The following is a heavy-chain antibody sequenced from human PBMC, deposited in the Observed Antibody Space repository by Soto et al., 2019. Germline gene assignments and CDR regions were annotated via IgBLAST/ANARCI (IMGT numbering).Heavy chain of an antibody. J-gene: IGHJ4*02. D-gene: IGHD3-22*01. V-gene: IGHV3-9*01. CDR2: ISWNSGSI. CDR3: EKYWDDSSGYIDY. Sequence: GGSLRLSCAASGFTFDDYAMHWVRQAPGKGLEWVSGISWNSGSIGYADSVKGRFTISRDNAKNSLYLQMNSLRAEDTALYYCEKYWDDSSGYIDYWGQGTLVTVSS. CDR1: GFTFDDYA.